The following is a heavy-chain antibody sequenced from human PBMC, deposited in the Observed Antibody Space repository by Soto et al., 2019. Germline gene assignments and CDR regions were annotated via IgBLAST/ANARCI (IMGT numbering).Heavy chain of an antibody. CDR3: TKEYIVGTTWGYFES. CDR1: GFIFSTYG. D-gene: IGHD1-1*01. Sequence: QVQLVQSGGGVVQPGRSLRLSCVASGFIFSTYGMHWVRQVPGKGLEWVAHISYDGSNEYYADSVKGRFTVSRDNAKNTLDLQMNGLKTEDTALYYCTKEYIVGTTWGYFESWGQGALVIASS. CDR2: ISYDGSNE. V-gene: IGHV3-30*18. J-gene: IGHJ4*02.